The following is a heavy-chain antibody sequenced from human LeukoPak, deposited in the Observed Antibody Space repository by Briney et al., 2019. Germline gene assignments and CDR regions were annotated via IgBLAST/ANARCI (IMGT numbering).Heavy chain of an antibody. CDR3: ARGLTVTTYYYYYGMDV. CDR2: ISAYNGNT. J-gene: IGHJ6*02. D-gene: IGHD4-17*01. Sequence: ASVKVSCKASGYTFTSYGISWVRQAPGQGLERMGWISAYNGNTNYAQKLQGRVTMTTDTSTSTAYMELRSLRSDDTAVYYCARGLTVTTYYYYYGMDVWGQGTTVTVSS. CDR1: GYTFTSYG. V-gene: IGHV1-18*01.